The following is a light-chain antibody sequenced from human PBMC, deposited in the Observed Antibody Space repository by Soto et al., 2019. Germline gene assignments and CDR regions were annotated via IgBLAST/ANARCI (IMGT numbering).Light chain of an antibody. CDR1: QSIGSN. CDR3: QHYTTWPPIT. J-gene: IGKJ5*01. V-gene: IGKV3-15*01. Sequence: ILMTQSPVTLSVSPGDSATLSCRASQSIGSNLAWYQQKPGQAPRLLIYAASTRVTGLPGRFSGRGSGTEFTLTSSGLQSEDFAIYYCQHYTTWPPITFGQGTRLEIK. CDR2: AAS.